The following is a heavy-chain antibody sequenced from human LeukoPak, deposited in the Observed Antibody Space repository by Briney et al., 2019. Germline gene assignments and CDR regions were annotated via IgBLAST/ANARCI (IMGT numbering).Heavy chain of an antibody. CDR1: GGSISSGSCY. Sequence: SQTLSLTCTVSGGSISSGSCYWSWIRQPAGKGLEWIGRIYTSGSTNYNPSLKSRVTISVDTSKNQFSLKLSSVTAADTAVYYCARQFDYWGQGTLVTVSS. J-gene: IGHJ4*02. V-gene: IGHV4-61*02. CDR3: ARQFDY. CDR2: IYTSGST.